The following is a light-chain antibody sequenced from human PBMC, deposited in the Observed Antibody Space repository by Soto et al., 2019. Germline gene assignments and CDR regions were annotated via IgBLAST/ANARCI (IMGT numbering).Light chain of an antibody. V-gene: IGKV3-20*01. Sequence: EIVLTQSPSTLSFSPGERATLSCMASQSVSSSYLAWYQQKPGQAPRLLIYGASSRATGIPDRFSGSGSGTDFTLTISRLEPEDFAVYYCQQYGSSPKTFGQGTKVDIK. CDR3: QQYGSSPKT. CDR1: QSVSSSY. J-gene: IGKJ1*01. CDR2: GAS.